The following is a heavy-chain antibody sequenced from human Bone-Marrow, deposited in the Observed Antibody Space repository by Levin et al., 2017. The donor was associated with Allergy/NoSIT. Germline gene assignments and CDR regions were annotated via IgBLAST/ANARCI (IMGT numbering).Heavy chain of an antibody. CDR2: IWYDGSNK. V-gene: IGHV3-33*01. CDR1: GFTFSSYG. Sequence: GGSLRLSCAASGFTFSSYGMHWVRQAPGKGLEWVAVIWYDGSNKYYADSVKGRFTISRDNSKNTLYLQMNSLRAEDTAVYYCARGASVAGYYFDYWGQGTLVTVSS. D-gene: IGHD6-19*01. CDR3: ARGASVAGYYFDY. J-gene: IGHJ4*02.